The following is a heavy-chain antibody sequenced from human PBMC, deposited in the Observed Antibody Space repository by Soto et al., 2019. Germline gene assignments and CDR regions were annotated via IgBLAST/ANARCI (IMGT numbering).Heavy chain of an antibody. CDR1: GFTFSDYY. Sequence: PGGSLRLSCAASGFTFSDYYMSWIRQAPGKGLEWVSYISSSGSTIYYADSVKGRFTISRDNAKNSLYLQMNSLRAEDTAVYYCARDHLYCSGGSCYSYWYFDLWGRGTLVTVSS. V-gene: IGHV3-11*01. CDR2: ISSSGSTI. J-gene: IGHJ2*01. D-gene: IGHD2-15*01. CDR3: ARDHLYCSGGSCYSYWYFDL.